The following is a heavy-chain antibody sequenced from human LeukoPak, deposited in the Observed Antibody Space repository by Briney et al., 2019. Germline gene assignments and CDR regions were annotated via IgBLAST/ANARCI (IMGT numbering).Heavy chain of an antibody. V-gene: IGHV3-74*01. Sequence: GGSLRLSCADPLFSLTIYRTHSGPQAPGKGLVWVSRINSDGSSTSYADSVKGRFTISRDNAKNTLYLQMNSLRAEDTAVYYCARILWLVRKRYDYWGQGTLVTVSS. CDR3: ARILWLVRKRYDY. CDR1: LFSLTIYR. J-gene: IGHJ4*02. D-gene: IGHD6-19*01. CDR2: INSDGSST.